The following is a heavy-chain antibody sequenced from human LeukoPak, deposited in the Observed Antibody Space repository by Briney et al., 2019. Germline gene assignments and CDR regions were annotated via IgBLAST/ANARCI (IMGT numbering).Heavy chain of an antibody. Sequence: GGSLRLSCAASGFTFSSYAMHWVRQAPGKGLEWVGRIKSETDGGTTDYAAPVKGTFTISRDDSENTLYLQMNSLKTEDTAVYYCTRRSSAAGRQYFDYWGQGTLVTVSS. V-gene: IGHV3-15*07. D-gene: IGHD6-13*01. CDR1: GFTFSSYA. J-gene: IGHJ4*02. CDR3: TRRSSAAGRQYFDY. CDR2: IKSETDGGTT.